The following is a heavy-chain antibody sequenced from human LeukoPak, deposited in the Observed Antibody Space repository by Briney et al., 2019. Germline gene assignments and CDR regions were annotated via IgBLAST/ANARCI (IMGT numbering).Heavy chain of an antibody. D-gene: IGHD1-14*01. CDR2: ISGSGDGT. CDR3: ANKPAGFDP. J-gene: IGHJ5*02. V-gene: IGHV3-23*01. Sequence: GGSLRLSCTSSGFTFSSDAMTWVRQAPGKGLEWVSSISGSGDGTYYADSVRGRSTISRDNSKNTLYLQMNSLRAEDTAVYYCANKPAGFDPWGQGTLVTVSS. CDR1: GFTFSSDA.